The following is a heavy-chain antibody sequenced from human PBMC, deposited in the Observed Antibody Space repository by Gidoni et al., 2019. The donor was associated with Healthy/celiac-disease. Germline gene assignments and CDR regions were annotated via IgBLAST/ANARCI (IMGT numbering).Heavy chain of an antibody. CDR2: MIPMFGTA. D-gene: IGHD3-22*01. V-gene: IGHV1-69*01. J-gene: IGHJ4*02. Sequence: QVQLVQSGAEVKKPGSSVKVSCKASGGTFSSYAISWVRQAPGQGLEWMGGMIPMFGTANYAQKFQGRVTITADESTSTAYIELSSLRSEDTAVYYCARDDSSGYYFDYWGQGTLVTVSS. CDR1: GGTFSSYA. CDR3: ARDDSSGYYFDY.